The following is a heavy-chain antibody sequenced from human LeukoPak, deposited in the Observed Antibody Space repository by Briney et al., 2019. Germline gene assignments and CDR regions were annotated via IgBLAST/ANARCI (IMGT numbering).Heavy chain of an antibody. CDR1: GFTFSNYW. CDR3: AKDGDYGDYVLWY. Sequence: GGSLRLSCAASGFTFSNYWMNWVRQAPGKGLEWVANIKQDGSEKYYVDSVKGRFTISRDNAKNSMYLQMTSLRAEDTAVYYCAKDGDYGDYVLWYWGQGTLVTVSS. V-gene: IGHV3-7*01. J-gene: IGHJ4*02. D-gene: IGHD4-17*01. CDR2: IKQDGSEK.